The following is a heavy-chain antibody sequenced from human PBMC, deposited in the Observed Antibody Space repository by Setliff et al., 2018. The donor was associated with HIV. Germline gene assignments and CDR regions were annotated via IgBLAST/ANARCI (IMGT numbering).Heavy chain of an antibody. D-gene: IGHD5-18*01. CDR2: MHTSGNT. J-gene: IGHJ4*02. CDR3: ARDQKGYSYGYFDS. Sequence: PSETLSLTCTSSGDSISGYYWSWIRQPAGKGLEWIGRMHTSGNTNYNPSLKSRVTMSVDTSKNQFSLRLGSVTAADTAVYYCARDQKGYSYGYFDSWGQGTLVTVSS. CDR1: GDSISGYY. V-gene: IGHV4-4*07.